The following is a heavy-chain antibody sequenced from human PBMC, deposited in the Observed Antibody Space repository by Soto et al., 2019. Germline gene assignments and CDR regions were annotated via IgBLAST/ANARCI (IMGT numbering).Heavy chain of an antibody. Sequence: ASVKVSCKASGYSFTSLDINWVRQTAGQGLEWMGWMEPSTGRTGYAQKFQGRVTMTRDTSINTAYMELTTLTSDDTAFYYCARGVSAGVDYWGQGTLVTVSS. CDR2: MEPSTGRT. D-gene: IGHD1-26*01. CDR1: GYSFTSLD. V-gene: IGHV1-8*01. J-gene: IGHJ4*02. CDR3: ARGVSAGVDY.